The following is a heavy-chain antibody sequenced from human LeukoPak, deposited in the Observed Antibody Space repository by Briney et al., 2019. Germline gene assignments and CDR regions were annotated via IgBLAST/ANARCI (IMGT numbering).Heavy chain of an antibody. CDR1: GYTFTSYY. D-gene: IGHD3-16*01. V-gene: IGHV1-46*01. J-gene: IGHJ3*02. CDR3: ARDEGGNAFDI. Sequence: GASVKVSCKASGYTFTSYYMHWLRQAPGQGLEWMGIINPSGGSTSYAQKFQGRVTMTRDTSTSTVYMELSRLRSEDTAVYYCARDEGGNAFDIWGQGTMVTVSS. CDR2: INPSGGST.